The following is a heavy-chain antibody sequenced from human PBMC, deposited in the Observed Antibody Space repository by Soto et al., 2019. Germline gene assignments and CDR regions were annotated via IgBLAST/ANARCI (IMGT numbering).Heavy chain of an antibody. CDR1: GITFSGYW. J-gene: IGHJ4*02. CDR2: VDSDGSGT. Sequence: EVQLVESGGGSVQPGGSLRLSCVASGITFSGYWMHWVRQVPGKGLVWVARVDSDGSGTSYADSVKGRFTISRDNAKNTLYLQLHSLRVEDTAVYYCATGFEQWGQGLPVTVSS. CDR3: ATGFEQ. V-gene: IGHV3-74*01.